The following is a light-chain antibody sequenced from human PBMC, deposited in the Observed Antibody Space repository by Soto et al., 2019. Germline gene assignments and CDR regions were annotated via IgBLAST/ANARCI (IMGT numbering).Light chain of an antibody. CDR3: SSYTSSSTLV. Sequence: QSALTQPASVSGSPGQSITISCTGTSSDVGGYNYVSWYQQHPGKAPKLMIYEVGNRPSGVSNRFSGSKSGNTASLTISGLQAEDEAAYYCSSYTSSSTLVFGTGTKLTVL. CDR1: SSDVGGYNY. CDR2: EVG. J-gene: IGLJ1*01. V-gene: IGLV2-14*01.